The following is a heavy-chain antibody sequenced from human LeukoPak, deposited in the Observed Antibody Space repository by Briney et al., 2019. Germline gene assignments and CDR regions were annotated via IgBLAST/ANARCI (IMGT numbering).Heavy chain of an antibody. V-gene: IGHV3-21*01. J-gene: IGHJ4*02. CDR3: AREVGDDFWSGYYLLDY. Sequence: GGSLRLSCAASEFTFSSYSMNWVRQAPGKGLEWVSSISSSSSYIYYADSVKGRLTISRDNAKNSLYLQMNSLRAEDTAVYYCAREVGDDFWSGYYLLDYWGQGTLVTVSS. D-gene: IGHD3-3*01. CDR1: EFTFSSYS. CDR2: ISSSSSYI.